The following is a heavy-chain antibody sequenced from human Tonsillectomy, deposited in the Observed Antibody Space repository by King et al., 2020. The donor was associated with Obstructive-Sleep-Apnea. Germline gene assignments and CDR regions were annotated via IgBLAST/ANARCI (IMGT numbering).Heavy chain of an antibody. CDR1: GFTFDDHA. CDR2: ISWNSGSI. Sequence: VQLVESGGGLVQPGRSLRLSCAASGFTFDDHAMHWVRQAPGKGLEWVSGISWNSGSIAYADSVKGRFTISRDNAKNSLYLQINSLRAEDTALYYCARDKPTGATAGPLRGVAAYYFDYWGQGTLVTVSS. CDR3: ARDKPTGATAGPLRGVAAYYFDY. D-gene: IGHD6-13*01. V-gene: IGHV3-9*01. J-gene: IGHJ4*02.